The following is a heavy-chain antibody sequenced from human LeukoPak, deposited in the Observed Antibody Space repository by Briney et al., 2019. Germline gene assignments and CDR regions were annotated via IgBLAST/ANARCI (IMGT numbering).Heavy chain of an antibody. J-gene: IGHJ5*02. CDR2: INPNSGGT. CDR3: ARDLGIAVAARFDP. V-gene: IGHV1-2*02. D-gene: IGHD6-19*01. CDR1: GYTFTGYY. Sequence: ASVTVSCKASGYTFTGYYMHWVRQAPGQGLEWMGWINPNSGGTNYAQKFQGRVTMTRDTSISTAYMELSRLRSDDTAVYYCARDLGIAVAARFDPWGQGTLVTVSS.